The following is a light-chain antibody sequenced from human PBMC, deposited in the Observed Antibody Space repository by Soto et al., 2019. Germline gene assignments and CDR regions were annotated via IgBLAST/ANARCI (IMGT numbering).Light chain of an antibody. CDR2: GAS. V-gene: IGKV3-20*01. Sequence: EIILTQSPDTLSLSPGERATLSCRASQTVSSNYLAWCQQRPGQAPRLLIYGASTRAAGIPDRFSGSGSGTDFTLIISSLQSEDSAVYYCQQYNSWLWTFGQGTKVDIK. CDR1: QTVSSNY. J-gene: IGKJ1*01. CDR3: QQYNSWLWT.